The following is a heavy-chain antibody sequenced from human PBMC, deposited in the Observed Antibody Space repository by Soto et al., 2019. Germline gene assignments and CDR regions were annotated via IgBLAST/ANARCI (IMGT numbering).Heavy chain of an antibody. J-gene: IGHJ5*02. CDR3: AHYVSASPAGWFDT. Sequence: QITLKESGPALVKPTQTLTLTCTFPGFSLSTSGEAVGWIRQPPGEALEWLALIYWDDDNRYNPSMKTRLTITKDTSKTEAVLTLTNMDPVDTATYYCAHYVSASPAGWFDTRGQGILVPVSS. D-gene: IGHD3-10*01. CDR2: IYWDDDN. CDR1: GFSLSTSGEA. V-gene: IGHV2-5*02.